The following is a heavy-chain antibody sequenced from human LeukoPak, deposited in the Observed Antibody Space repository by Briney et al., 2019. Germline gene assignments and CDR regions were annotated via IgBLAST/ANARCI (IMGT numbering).Heavy chain of an antibody. Sequence: SETVSLTCAVYSGSFSGYYWSWIRQPPGKGLEWIGEINHSGSTNYNPSLKSRVTISVDTSKNQLSLKLSSVTAADTAVYYCAGANYDFWSGYYRNYYYYMDVWGKGTTVTVSS. D-gene: IGHD3-3*01. J-gene: IGHJ6*03. V-gene: IGHV4-34*01. CDR2: INHSGST. CDR1: SGSFSGYY. CDR3: AGANYDFWSGYYRNYYYYMDV.